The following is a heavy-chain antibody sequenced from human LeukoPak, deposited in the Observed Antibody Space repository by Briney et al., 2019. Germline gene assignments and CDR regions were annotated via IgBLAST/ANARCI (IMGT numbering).Heavy chain of an antibody. D-gene: IGHD5-18*01. Sequence: GGSLRLSCAASGFTFYSYSMNWVRRAPGKALEWGSAISCSGGSTYYADSVKGRFTISRDNSKNTLYLQMNSLRAEDTAVYYCAKVPTQVYSYYFDYWAREPWSPSPQ. CDR2: ISCSGGST. J-gene: IGHJ4*02. CDR3: AKVPTQVYSYYFDY. V-gene: IGHV3-23*01. CDR1: GFTFYSYS.